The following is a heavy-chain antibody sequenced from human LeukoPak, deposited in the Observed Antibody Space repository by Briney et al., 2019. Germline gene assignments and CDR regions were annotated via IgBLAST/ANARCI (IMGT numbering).Heavy chain of an antibody. CDR3: ARHGAPSMIIWMIDAFDI. Sequence: PSETLSLTCAVYGGSFSGYYWSWIRQPPGKGLEWIGEINHSGSTNYNPSLKSRVTISIDTSKNQFSLKLSSVTAADTAMYYCARHGAPSMIIWMIDAFDIWGQGTMVTVSS. V-gene: IGHV4-34*01. CDR2: INHSGST. J-gene: IGHJ3*02. CDR1: GGSFSGYY. D-gene: IGHD3-22*01.